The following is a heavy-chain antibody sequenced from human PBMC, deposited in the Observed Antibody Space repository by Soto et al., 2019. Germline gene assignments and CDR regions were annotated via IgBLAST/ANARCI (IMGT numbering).Heavy chain of an antibody. Sequence: GGSLRLSCAADGLTLSDYYMSWIRQAHGKGLEWVSYISSSGSTIYYADSVKGRFTISRDNAKNSLYLQMNSLRAEDTAVYYCARDLRAYCGGDCSASHWGQGNLVTVSS. J-gene: IGHJ4*02. CDR2: ISSSGSTI. CDR3: ARDLRAYCGGDCSASH. CDR1: GLTLSDYY. D-gene: IGHD2-21*02. V-gene: IGHV3-11*01.